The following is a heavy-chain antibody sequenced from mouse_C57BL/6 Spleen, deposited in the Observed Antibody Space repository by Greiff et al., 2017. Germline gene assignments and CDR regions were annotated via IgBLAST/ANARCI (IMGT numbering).Heavy chain of an antibody. Sequence: EVKLVESGGGLVQPGGSLCISCAASGFTFTDYYMSWVRQPPGKALEWLGFIRNKANGYTTEYSASVKGLLTISRDNSQSILYLQMKALRAEDSATYYCASRYDDDGAWFAYWGQGTLVTVSA. D-gene: IGHD2-4*01. CDR2: IRNKANGYTT. V-gene: IGHV7-3*01. J-gene: IGHJ3*01. CDR1: GFTFTDYY. CDR3: ASRYDDDGAWFAY.